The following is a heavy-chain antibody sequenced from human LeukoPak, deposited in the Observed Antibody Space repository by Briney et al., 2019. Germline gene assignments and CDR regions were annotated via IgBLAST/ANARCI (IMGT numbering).Heavy chain of an antibody. D-gene: IGHD3-10*01. J-gene: IGHJ4*02. CDR3: ARRDYYGSGSYGGLEYYFDY. CDR2: IKQDGSEK. Sequence: GGSLRLSCAASGFTFSSYWMSWVRQAPGKGLGWVANIKQDGSEKYYVDSVKGRFTISRDNAKNSLYLQMNSLRAEDTAVYYCARRDYYGSGSYGGLEYYFDYWGQGTLVTVSS. V-gene: IGHV3-7*03. CDR1: GFTFSSYW.